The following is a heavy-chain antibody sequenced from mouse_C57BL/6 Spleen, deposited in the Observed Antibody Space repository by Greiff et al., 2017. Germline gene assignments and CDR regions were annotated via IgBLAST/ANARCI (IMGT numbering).Heavy chain of an antibody. D-gene: IGHD1-1*01. CDR1: GFTFSDYG. Sequence: EVKVVESGGGLVKPGGSLKLSCAASGFTFSDYGMPWVRQAPEKGLAWVAYISSDSSTIYYADTVKGRFTISRDNAKNTLFLQMTRLRSEYTAMYYCARYYYVSSYFDYWGQGTTLTVSS. V-gene: IGHV5-17*01. CDR3: ARYYYVSSYFDY. CDR2: ISSDSSTI. J-gene: IGHJ2*01.